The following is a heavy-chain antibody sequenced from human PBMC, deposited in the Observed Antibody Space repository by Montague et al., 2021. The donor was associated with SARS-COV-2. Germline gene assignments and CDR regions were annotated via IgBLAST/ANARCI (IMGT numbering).Heavy chain of an antibody. CDR2: IDVNT. CDR1: GFAFSSYA. Sequence: SLRLSCAASGFAFSSYAMSWVRQAPGKGLEWVSVIDVNTYYADSVKGRFTISRDESKNTLYLQMNSLRVDDTAKYYCAERQFVGTYYDALDFWGQGTVVIVSS. D-gene: IGHD1-26*01. J-gene: IGHJ3*01. V-gene: IGHV3-23*01. CDR3: AERQFVGTYYDALDF.